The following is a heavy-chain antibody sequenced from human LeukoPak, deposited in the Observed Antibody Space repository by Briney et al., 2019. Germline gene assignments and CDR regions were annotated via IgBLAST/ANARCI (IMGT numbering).Heavy chain of an antibody. D-gene: IGHD6-13*01. CDR2: LYGGGAT. J-gene: IGHJ4*02. CDR3: ARASTIGAAGLFDY. V-gene: IGHV3-53*01. CDR1: GFTVSSNY. Sequence: PGGSLRLSCAASGFTVSSNYMSWVRQAPGKGLEWVSVLYGGGATFYSESVKGRFTISRDNSKNTLYLQMNSLTAEDTAIYYCARASTIGAAGLFDYWGQGALVTVSS.